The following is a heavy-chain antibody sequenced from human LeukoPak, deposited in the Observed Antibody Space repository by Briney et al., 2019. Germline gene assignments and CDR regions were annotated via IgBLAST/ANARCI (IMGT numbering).Heavy chain of an antibody. CDR2: MYTSGST. D-gene: IGHD4/OR15-4a*01. Sequence: SETLSLTCTVSGGSISSYSWSWIRQPAGKGLEWIGHMYTSGSTNYSPSLKSRITMSVDTSKNQFSLKLSSVTAADTAVYYCARHRLGATRSFDIWGQGTMVTVSS. V-gene: IGHV4-4*07. CDR3: ARHRLGATRSFDI. CDR1: GGSISSYS. J-gene: IGHJ3*02.